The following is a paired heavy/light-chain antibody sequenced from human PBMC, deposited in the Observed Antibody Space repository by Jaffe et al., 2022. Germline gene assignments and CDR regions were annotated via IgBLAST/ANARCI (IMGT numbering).Heavy chain of an antibody. Sequence: EVQLVESGGGLVQPGGSLRLSCAASGFTFTTYSMSWVRQTPGKGLEWVANINQDGSEKYYVDSVRGRFTVSRDNAKNSLYLQMNSLRAEDTAVYYCARPRGSFDSWGQGTLVTVSS. CDR1: GFTFTTYS. J-gene: IGHJ4*02. V-gene: IGHV3-7*05. CDR2: INQDGSEK. CDR3: ARPRGSFDS. D-gene: IGHD3-10*01.
Light chain of an antibody. CDR1: QSISFW. CDR2: QAS. J-gene: IGKJ1*01. CDR3: QQYNSYPWT. Sequence: DIQMTQSPSTLSASVGDRVTITCRASQSISFWLAWYQQKPGKAPNVLIYQASNLESGVPSRFSGSGSGAEFTLTISSLQPDDSATYYCQQYNSYPWTFGQGTKVEIK. V-gene: IGKV1-5*03.